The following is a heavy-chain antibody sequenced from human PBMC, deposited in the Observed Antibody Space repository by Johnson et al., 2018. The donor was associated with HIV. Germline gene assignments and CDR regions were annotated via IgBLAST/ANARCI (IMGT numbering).Heavy chain of an antibody. Sequence: QVQLVESGGCLVQPGGSLRLSCAASGFTFSSYAMHWVRQAPGKGLEYVSAISSSGSTIYYSDSVNGRFTISRDNAKNSLYLQMNSLRAEDTAVYYCAREEGVGDDYGGKSAFDIWGQGTMVTVSS. V-gene: IGHV3-64*04. CDR3: AREEGVGDDYGGKSAFDI. CDR2: ISSSGSTI. D-gene: IGHD4-23*01. CDR1: GFTFSSYA. J-gene: IGHJ3*02.